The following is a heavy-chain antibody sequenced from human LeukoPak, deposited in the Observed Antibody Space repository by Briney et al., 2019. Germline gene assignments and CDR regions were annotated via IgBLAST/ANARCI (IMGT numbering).Heavy chain of an antibody. CDR3: AKKGRIAAAAANYYYYYMDV. CDR2: IRYDGSNK. J-gene: IGHJ6*03. D-gene: IGHD6-13*01. V-gene: IGHV3-30*02. CDR1: GFTFSSYG. Sequence: PGGSLRLSCAASGFTFSSYGMHWVRQAPGKGLEWVAFIRYDGSNKYYADSVKGRFTISRDNSKNTLYLQMNSLRAEDTAVYYCAKKGRIAAAAANYYYYYMDVWGKGTTVTVSS.